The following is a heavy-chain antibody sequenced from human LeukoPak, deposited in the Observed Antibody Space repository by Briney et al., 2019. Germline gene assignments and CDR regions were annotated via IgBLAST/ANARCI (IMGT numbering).Heavy chain of an antibody. CDR3: ARESRLLWFGELSYMDV. CDR1: GGSFSGYY. D-gene: IGHD3-10*01. CDR2: INHSGST. V-gene: IGHV4-34*01. J-gene: IGHJ6*03. Sequence: SETLSLTCAVYGGSFSGYYWSWIRQPPGKGLEWIGEINHSGSTNYNPSLKSRVTISVDTSKNQFSLKLSSVTAADTAVYYCARESRLLWFGELSYMDVWGKGTTVTVSS.